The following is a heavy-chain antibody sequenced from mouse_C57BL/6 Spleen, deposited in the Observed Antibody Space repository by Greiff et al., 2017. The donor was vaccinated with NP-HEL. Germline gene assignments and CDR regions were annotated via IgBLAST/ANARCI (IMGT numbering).Heavy chain of an antibody. CDR3: ARAPYYYGSSPFDY. Sequence: EVHLVESGGGLVKPGGSLKLSCAASGFTFSDYGMHWVRQAPEKGLEWVAYISSGSSTIYYADTVKGRFTISRDNAKNTLFLQMTSLRSEDTAMYYCARAPYYYGSSPFDYWGQGTTLTVSS. V-gene: IGHV5-17*01. CDR2: ISSGSSTI. D-gene: IGHD1-1*01. J-gene: IGHJ2*01. CDR1: GFTFSDYG.